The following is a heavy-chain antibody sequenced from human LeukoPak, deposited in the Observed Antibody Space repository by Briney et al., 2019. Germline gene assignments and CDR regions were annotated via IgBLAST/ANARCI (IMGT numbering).Heavy chain of an antibody. V-gene: IGHV3-7*01. CDR3: ARGFRDDILTGWFDY. CDR1: GFTFSSYW. Sequence: GGSLRLSCAASGFTFSSYWMSWVRQAPGKGLEWVANIKQDGSEKYYVDSVKGRFTISRDNAKNSLYLQMNSLRAEDTAVYYCARGFRDDILTGWFDYWGQGTLVTVSS. D-gene: IGHD3-9*01. J-gene: IGHJ4*02. CDR2: IKQDGSEK.